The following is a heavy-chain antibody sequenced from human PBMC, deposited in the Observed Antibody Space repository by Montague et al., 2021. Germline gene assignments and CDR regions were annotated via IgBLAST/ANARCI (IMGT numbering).Heavy chain of an antibody. Sequence: SLRLSCAASGFTFSNYWMSWVRQAPGKGLEWVANIKQDGSEKHYVDSVKGRFTISRDNAKNSLYLQVNSLRAEDTAVYFCARDQGPGDCGGDCYVGLDYWGQGTLVTVSS. V-gene: IGHV3-7*01. D-gene: IGHD2-21*01. CDR1: GFTFSNYW. CDR3: ARDQGPGDCGGDCYVGLDY. CDR2: IKQDGSEK. J-gene: IGHJ4*02.